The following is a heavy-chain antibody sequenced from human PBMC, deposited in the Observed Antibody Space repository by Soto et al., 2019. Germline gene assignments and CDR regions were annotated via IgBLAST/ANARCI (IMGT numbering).Heavy chain of an antibody. CDR2: IYYSGST. J-gene: IGHJ4*02. V-gene: IGHV4-30-4*01. CDR3: ARDYVAAAGLAYFDY. CDR1: GGSISSGDYY. Sequence: SETLSLTCSVSGGSISSGDYYWSWIRQPPGKGLEWIGYIYYSGSTYYNPSLKSRVTISVDTSKNQFSLKLSSVTAADTAVYYCARDYVAAAGLAYFDYWGQGTLVTVSS. D-gene: IGHD6-13*01.